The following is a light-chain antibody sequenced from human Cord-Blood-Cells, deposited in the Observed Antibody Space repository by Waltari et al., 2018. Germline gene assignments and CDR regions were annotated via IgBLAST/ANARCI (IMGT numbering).Light chain of an antibody. CDR2: EGS. V-gene: IGLV2-23*01. J-gene: IGLJ3*02. CDR3: CSYAGSSTLV. Sequence: QSALTQPASVSGSPGQSITISFTGTSSDVGSSNLVSWYQQHPGKAPKLMIYEGSKRPSGVSNRFSGSKSGNTASLTISGLQAEDEADYYCCSYAGSSTLVFGGGTKLTVL. CDR1: SSDVGSSNL.